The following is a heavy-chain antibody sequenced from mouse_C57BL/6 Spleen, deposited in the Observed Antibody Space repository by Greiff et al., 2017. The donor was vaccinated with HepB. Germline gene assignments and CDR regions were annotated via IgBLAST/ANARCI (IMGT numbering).Heavy chain of an antibody. V-gene: IGHV1-80*01. D-gene: IGHD4-1*01. CDR3: AKLVHWYFDV. Sequence: VKLMESGAELVKPGASVKISCKASGYAFSSYWMNWVKQRPGKGLEWIGQIYPGDGDTNYNGKFKGKATLTADKSSSTAYMQLSSLTSEDSAVYFCAKLVHWYFDVWGTGTTVTVSS. CDR1: GYAFSSYW. CDR2: IYPGDGDT. J-gene: IGHJ1*03.